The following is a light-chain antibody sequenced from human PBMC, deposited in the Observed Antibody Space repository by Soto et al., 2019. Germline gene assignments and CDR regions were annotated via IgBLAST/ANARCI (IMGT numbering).Light chain of an antibody. J-gene: IGLJ7*01. Sequence: QSVLTQPASVSGSPGQSITISCTATSSDVGSHNLVSWYQQHPGQAPKLMIYEVSKRPLGVSARFSASKSGNTASLTISGIQAEDEADYYCCSYGGSRAVFGGGTQLTVL. CDR2: EVS. CDR1: SSDVGSHNL. V-gene: IGLV2-23*02. CDR3: CSYGGSRAV.